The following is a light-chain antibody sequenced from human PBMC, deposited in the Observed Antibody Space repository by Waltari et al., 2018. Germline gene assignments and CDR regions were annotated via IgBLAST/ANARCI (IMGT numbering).Light chain of an antibody. CDR3: QHYVSLPAT. V-gene: IGKV3-20*01. J-gene: IGKJ1*01. CDR1: QSVSRF. Sequence: EIVLTQSPGTLSLSPGERATLSCRASQSVSRFLAWYQQKPGQAPRLLIYAASSRATGIPDRFSGSGSGTDFSLTISRLEPKDFAMYYCQHYVSLPATFGQGTKVEIK. CDR2: AAS.